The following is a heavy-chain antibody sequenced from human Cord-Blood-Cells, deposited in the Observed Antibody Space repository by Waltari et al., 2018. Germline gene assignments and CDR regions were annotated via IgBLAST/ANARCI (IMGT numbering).Heavy chain of an antibody. V-gene: IGHV1-2*02. J-gene: IGHJ4*02. Sequence: QVQLVQSGAEVKKPGASVKVSCKASGYTFTGYYMHWVRQAPGQGLEWMGWINPNSGGTNYAQKVQGRVTMTRDTSISTAYMELSRLRSDDTAVYYCARPPEDASTVTKDYWGQGTLVTVSS. D-gene: IGHD4-4*01. CDR2: INPNSGGT. CDR3: ARPPEDASTVTKDY. CDR1: GYTFTGYY.